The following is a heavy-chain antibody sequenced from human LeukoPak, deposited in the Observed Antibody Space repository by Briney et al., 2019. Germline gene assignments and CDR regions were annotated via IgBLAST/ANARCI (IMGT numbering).Heavy chain of an antibody. CDR2: IRSKANSYAT. J-gene: IGHJ4*02. D-gene: IGHD5-18*01. V-gene: IGHV3-73*01. Sequence: GGSLRLSCAASGFTLSGSAMHWVRQASGKGLEWVGRIRSKANSYATAYAASVKGRFTISRDDSKNTAYLQMNSLKTEDTAVYYCTTDSDLTGTAMVTNFDYWGQGTLVTVSS. CDR1: GFTLSGSA. CDR3: TTDSDLTGTAMVTNFDY.